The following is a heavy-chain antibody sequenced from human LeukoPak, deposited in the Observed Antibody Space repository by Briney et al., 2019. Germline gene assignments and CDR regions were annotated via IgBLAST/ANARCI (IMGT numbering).Heavy chain of an antibody. Sequence: GGSLRLSCAASGFTFHNFAMHWVRQAPGKGLEWVAVISNDERNTYYRDSVKGRFTISRDNSKNTLYLQMNSLRAEDTAVYYCAKGASYYYYDSSGSDYWGQGTLVTVSS. CDR1: GFTFHNFA. CDR3: AKGASYYYYDSSGSDY. CDR2: ISNDERNT. V-gene: IGHV3-30*04. J-gene: IGHJ4*02. D-gene: IGHD3-22*01.